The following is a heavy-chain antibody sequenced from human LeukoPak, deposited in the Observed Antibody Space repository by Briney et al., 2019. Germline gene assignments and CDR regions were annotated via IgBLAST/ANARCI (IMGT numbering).Heavy chain of an antibody. CDR1: GASIDSYY. J-gene: IGHJ4*02. D-gene: IGHD5-18*01. CDR2: IYYSGTT. Sequence: SETLSLTCTISGASIDSYYWSWIRQPPGKGLEWIGYIYYSGTTNYNPSLKRRVTISVDTSKNQFSLKLSSVTAADAAVYYCARDGYSYGYDYWGQGTLVTVSS. V-gene: IGHV4-59*12. CDR3: ARDGYSYGYDY.